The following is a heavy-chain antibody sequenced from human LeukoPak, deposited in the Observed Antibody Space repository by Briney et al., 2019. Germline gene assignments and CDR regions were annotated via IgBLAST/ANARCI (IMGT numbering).Heavy chain of an antibody. CDR1: GFTFSDYY. CDR2: ISSSGSTI. CDR3: ARTTHYYYSSGPGTLWVDI. D-gene: IGHD3-22*01. Sequence: GGSLRLSCAASGFTFSDYYMSWIRQAPGKGLEWVSYISSSGSTIYYADSVKGRFTISRDNAKNSLYLQMNSLRAEDTAVYYCARTTHYYYSSGPGTLWVDIWGQGTMVTVSS. J-gene: IGHJ3*02. V-gene: IGHV3-11*04.